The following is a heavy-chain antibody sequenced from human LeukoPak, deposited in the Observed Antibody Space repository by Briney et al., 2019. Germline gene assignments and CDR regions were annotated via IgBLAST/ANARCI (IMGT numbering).Heavy chain of an antibody. V-gene: IGHV3-30*02. Sequence: GGSLRLSCAASGFTFSSYGMHWVRQAPGKGLKWVAFIRSDGSNKYYADSVKGRFTISRDNSKNTLYLQMNSLRAEDTAVYYCARFGYSYGLGYFDYWGQGTLVTVSS. CDR3: ARFGYSYGLGYFDY. J-gene: IGHJ4*02. D-gene: IGHD5-18*01. CDR1: GFTFSSYG. CDR2: IRSDGSNK.